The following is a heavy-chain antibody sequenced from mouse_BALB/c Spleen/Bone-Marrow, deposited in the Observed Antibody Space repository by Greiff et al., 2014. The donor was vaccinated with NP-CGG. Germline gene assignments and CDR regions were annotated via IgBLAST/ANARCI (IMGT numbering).Heavy chain of an antibody. Sequence: VQLQQSGAELVKPGASVKLSCTASGFNIKDTYMHWVKQRPEQGLEWIGRIDPANGNTKYDPKFQGKATITADTSSNTAYLQLSSLTSEDTAVYYCATYYGYDRRFAYWGQGTLVTVSA. CDR2: IDPANGNT. J-gene: IGHJ3*01. V-gene: IGHV14-3*02. CDR1: GFNIKDTY. D-gene: IGHD2-14*01. CDR3: ATYYGYDRRFAY.